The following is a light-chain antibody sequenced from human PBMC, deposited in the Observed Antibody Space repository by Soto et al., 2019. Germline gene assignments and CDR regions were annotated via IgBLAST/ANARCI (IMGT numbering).Light chain of an antibody. CDR1: QDIGNN. J-gene: IGKJ4*01. V-gene: IGKV3-15*01. Sequence: EVVMTQSPATLSVSPGERVTHSCRASQDIGNNLAWYQQKPGQSPRLLIYGASTWATGLPARFSGSGSGTEFTLTISSLQSEDFAVYYCQQYNDWPSLTFGGGTKVEIK. CDR3: QQYNDWPSLT. CDR2: GAS.